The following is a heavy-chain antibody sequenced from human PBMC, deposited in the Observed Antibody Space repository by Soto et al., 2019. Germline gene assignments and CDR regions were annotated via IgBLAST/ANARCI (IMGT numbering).Heavy chain of an antibody. CDR2: INHSGST. CDR1: GGSFSGYY. D-gene: IGHD6-13*01. CDR3: ARGRRRSSSWERYYYYGMAV. V-gene: IGHV4-34*01. Sequence: SETLSLTCAVYGGSFSGYYWSCIRQPPGKGLEWIVEINHSGSTNYNPSLKSRVTISVDTSKNQFSLKLSSVTAADTAVYYCARGRRRSSSWERYYYYGMAVWGQGTTVTVSS. J-gene: IGHJ6*01.